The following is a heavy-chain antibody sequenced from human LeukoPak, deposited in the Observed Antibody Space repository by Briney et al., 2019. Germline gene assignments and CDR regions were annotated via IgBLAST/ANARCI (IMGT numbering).Heavy chain of an antibody. CDR2: VRSKDDGGAT. CDR3: TRRQKAPGYNDYRTGFDY. J-gene: IGHJ4*02. CDR1: GFTFSSYS. D-gene: IGHD3-9*01. V-gene: IGHV3-15*01. Sequence: PGGSLRLSCAASGFTFSSYSMNWVRQAPGKGLEWSGRVRSKDDGGATDYAAPVKGRFTIWRDDSRNTLYLQMSSLRTEDTAVYYCTRRQKAPGYNDYRTGFDYWGQGTLVTVSS.